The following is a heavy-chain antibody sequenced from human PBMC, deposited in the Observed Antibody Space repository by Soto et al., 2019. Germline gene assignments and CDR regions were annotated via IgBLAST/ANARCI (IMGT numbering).Heavy chain of an antibody. D-gene: IGHD2-2*01. CDR2: IYTSGST. V-gene: IGHV4-4*07. CDR1: GGSVSSYY. Sequence: QVQLQESGPGLVKPPETLSLTCTASGGSVSSYYGSWIRQPAGKGLAWIGRIYTSGSTNYNPSLKSRVTMSVDTSKTQFSLKLSSLTAADTAVYYSARGEGYCSSSSCGSYSRCYSYGLDVWGQGTTVTVSS. CDR3: ARGEGYCSSSSCGSYSRCYSYGLDV. J-gene: IGHJ6*02.